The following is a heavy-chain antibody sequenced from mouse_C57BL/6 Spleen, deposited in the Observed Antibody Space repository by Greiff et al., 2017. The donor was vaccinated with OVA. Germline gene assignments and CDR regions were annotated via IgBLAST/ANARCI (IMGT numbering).Heavy chain of an antibody. CDR1: GFTFSSYA. V-gene: IGHV5-4*01. CDR3: AREDTTVVAHYFDY. J-gene: IGHJ2*01. Sequence: EVKLVESGGGLVKPGGSLKLSCAASGFTFSSYAMSWVRQTPEKRLEWVATISDGGSYTYSPDNVKGRFTISRDNAKNNLYLQMSHLKSEDTAMYYCAREDTTVVAHYFDYWGQGTTLTVSS. CDR2: ISDGGSYT. D-gene: IGHD1-1*01.